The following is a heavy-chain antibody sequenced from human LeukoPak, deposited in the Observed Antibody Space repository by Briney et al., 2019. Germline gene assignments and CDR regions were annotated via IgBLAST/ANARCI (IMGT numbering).Heavy chain of an antibody. CDR1: GYTFTSYF. J-gene: IGHJ4*02. CDR3: ARATYYYDSSGYYYVRGFQV. V-gene: IGHV1-46*04. D-gene: IGHD3-22*01. CDR2: INPSGGST. Sequence: ASVKVSCKASGYTFTSYFIHWVRQAPGQGLEWMGIINPSGGSTNYAQKLQGRVTMTRDTSTSTVYMELSSLGSEDTAVYYCARATYYYDSSGYYYVRGFQVWGQGTLVTVSS.